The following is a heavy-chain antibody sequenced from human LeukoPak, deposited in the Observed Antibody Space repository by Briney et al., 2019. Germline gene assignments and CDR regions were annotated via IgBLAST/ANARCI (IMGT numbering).Heavy chain of an antibody. CDR2: ISSNGGST. CDR1: GFTFSSYA. CDR3: ARGRCSGGSCYSDY. D-gene: IGHD2-15*01. J-gene: IGHJ4*02. Sequence: PGGSLRLSCAASGFTFSSYAMHWVRQAPGKGLEYVSAISSNGGSTYYANSVKGRFTISRDNSKNTLYLQMGSLRAEDMAVYYCARGRCSGGSCYSDYWGQGTLVTVSS. V-gene: IGHV3-64*01.